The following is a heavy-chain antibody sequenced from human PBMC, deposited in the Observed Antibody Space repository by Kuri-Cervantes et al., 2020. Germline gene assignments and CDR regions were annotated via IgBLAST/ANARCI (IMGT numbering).Heavy chain of an antibody. CDR2: ISHGSSYI. Sequence: GESLKISCAASGFSFSYYSINWVRQVPGKGLEWVSSISHGSSYIYYADSVKGRFTISRDNAKNSLCLQMNSLRAEDTAVYYCARVATITDYWGQGTPVTVSS. V-gene: IGHV3-21*01. CDR3: ARVATITDY. CDR1: GFSFSYYS. J-gene: IGHJ4*02. D-gene: IGHD5-12*01.